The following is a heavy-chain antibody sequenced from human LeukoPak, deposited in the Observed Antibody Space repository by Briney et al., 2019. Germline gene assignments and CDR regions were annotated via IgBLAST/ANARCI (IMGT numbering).Heavy chain of an antibody. D-gene: IGHD4-17*01. CDR2: IIPVLNIT. J-gene: IGHJ4*02. V-gene: IGHV1-69*04. Sequence: SMKVSCKTSGGTFSSSAITWVRQAPGQGLEWMGRIIPVLNITRYTQKFQGRVTITADKSTSTAYMELSSLRSEDTAVYYCARGPGGYGDYTFDYWGQGTLVTVSS. CDR3: ARGPGGYGDYTFDY. CDR1: GGTFSSSA.